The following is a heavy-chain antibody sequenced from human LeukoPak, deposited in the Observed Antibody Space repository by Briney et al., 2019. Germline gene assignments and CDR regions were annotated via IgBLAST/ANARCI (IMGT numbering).Heavy chain of an antibody. CDR1: GFTFSSSA. Sequence: GGSLRLSCAASGFTFSSSAMSWVRQAPGKGLYWVSAISSSGTGTYYADSVKGRFTISRDNSKNTLYLQMNSLRAEDTAVYYCAKEGGTGTRFDYWGQGTLVTVSS. J-gene: IGHJ4*02. CDR3: AKEGGTGTRFDY. V-gene: IGHV3-23*01. D-gene: IGHD1-7*01. CDR2: ISSSGTGT.